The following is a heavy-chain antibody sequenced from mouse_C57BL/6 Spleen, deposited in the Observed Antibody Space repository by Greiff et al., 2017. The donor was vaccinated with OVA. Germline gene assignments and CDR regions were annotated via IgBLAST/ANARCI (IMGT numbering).Heavy chain of an antibody. CDR3: ARSHYYGSSGDYYAMDD. CDR1: GYSFTDYN. D-gene: IGHD1-1*01. V-gene: IGHV1-39*01. Sequence: VQLKQSGPELVKPGASVKISCKASGYSFTDYNMNWVKQSNGKSLEWIGVINPNYGTTSYNQKFKGKATLTVDQSSSTAYLQLNSLTSEDSAVYYCARSHYYGSSGDYYAMDDWGQGTSVTVSS. J-gene: IGHJ4*01. CDR2: INPNYGTT.